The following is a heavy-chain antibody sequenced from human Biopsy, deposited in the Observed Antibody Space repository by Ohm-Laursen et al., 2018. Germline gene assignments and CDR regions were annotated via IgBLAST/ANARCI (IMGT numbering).Heavy chain of an antibody. V-gene: IGHV1-2*02. D-gene: IGHD3-3*01. CDR1: GYTYPDYY. J-gene: IGHJ6*02. Sequence: ASVKVSCKASGYTYPDYYVHWVRQAPGQGLEWMGWIKPNNGDTDYSQRFQGRVTLAWDRSTSTGYMEVSSLRSGDTALYYCATRGGDDFWSGHYSEIFYYYTLDVWGQGTTVTVSS. CDR2: IKPNNGDT. CDR3: ATRGGDDFWSGHYSEIFYYYTLDV.